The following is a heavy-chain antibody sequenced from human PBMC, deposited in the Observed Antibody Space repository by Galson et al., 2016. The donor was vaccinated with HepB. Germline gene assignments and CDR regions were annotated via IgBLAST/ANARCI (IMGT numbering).Heavy chain of an antibody. V-gene: IGHV3-33*01. J-gene: IGHJ4*02. D-gene: IGHD1-26*01. CDR3: ARDMYTGSYIIDY. CDR2: IWADGGNK. Sequence: SLRLSCAASGFTFSNHGMHWVRQAPGKGLECVAVIWADGGNKYYVDSVKGRFTISRDNSKNTVYLQVNSLRADDTAVYYCARDMYTGSYIIDYWGQGTLVTVSS. CDR1: GFTFSNHG.